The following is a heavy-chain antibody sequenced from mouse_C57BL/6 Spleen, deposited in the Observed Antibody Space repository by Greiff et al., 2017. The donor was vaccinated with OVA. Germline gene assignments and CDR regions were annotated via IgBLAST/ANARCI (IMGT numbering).Heavy chain of an antibody. CDR3: ARGRGRDAMDY. Sequence: EVKLVESGPGMVKPSQSLSLTCTVTGYSITSGYDWHWIRHFPGNKLEWMGYISYSGSTNYNPSLKSRISITHDTSKNHFFLKLNSVTTEDTATYYCARGRGRDAMDYWGQGTSVTVSS. J-gene: IGHJ4*01. CDR1: GYSITSGYD. V-gene: IGHV3-1*01. D-gene: IGHD3-3*01. CDR2: ISYSGST.